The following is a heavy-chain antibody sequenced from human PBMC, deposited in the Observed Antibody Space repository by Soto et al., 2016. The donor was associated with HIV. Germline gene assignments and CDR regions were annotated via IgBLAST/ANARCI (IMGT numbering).Heavy chain of an antibody. V-gene: IGHV4-39*01. CDR3: ARHAEDYNFDY. D-gene: IGHD4-4*01. CDR1: GDSISSSNSY. J-gene: IGHJ4*02. Sequence: QLQLQESGPRLVKPSETLSLTCTVSGDSISSSNSYWGWIRQPPGKGLEWIGSIYYSGSTYYNPALKSRVTISVDTSTDQFSLKLNSVTAADTVVYYCARHAEDYNFDYWGQGTLVTVSS. CDR2: IYYSGST.